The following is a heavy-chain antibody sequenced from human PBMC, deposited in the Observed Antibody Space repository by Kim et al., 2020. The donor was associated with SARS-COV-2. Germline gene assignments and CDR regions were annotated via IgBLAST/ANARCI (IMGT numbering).Heavy chain of an antibody. Sequence: GESLKISCKGSGYRFSSYWITWVRQMPGKGLEWMGRIDPSGSYTKYSPSFQGHVTLSADKSISTAYLQWNSLKASDTAMYYCARLSYSSSWYSRWFDPWGQGTLVTVSS. J-gene: IGHJ5*02. CDR3: ARLSYSSSWYSRWFDP. V-gene: IGHV5-10-1*01. CDR1: GYRFSSYW. D-gene: IGHD6-13*01. CDR2: IDPSGSYT.